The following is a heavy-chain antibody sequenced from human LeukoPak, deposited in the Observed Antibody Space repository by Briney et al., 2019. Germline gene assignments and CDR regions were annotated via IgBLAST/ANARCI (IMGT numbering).Heavy chain of an antibody. D-gene: IGHD1-26*01. CDR1: GFTFSSYA. J-gene: IGHJ4*02. CDR2: ISYDGSNK. V-gene: IGHV3-30-3*01. Sequence: GGSLRLSCAASGFTFSSYAMHWVRQAPGKGLEWVAVISYDGSNKYYADSVKGRFTISRDNSKNTLYLQMNSLRAEDTTVYYCARDWRVRGSYESMIDYWGQGTLVTVSS. CDR3: ARDWRVRGSYESMIDY.